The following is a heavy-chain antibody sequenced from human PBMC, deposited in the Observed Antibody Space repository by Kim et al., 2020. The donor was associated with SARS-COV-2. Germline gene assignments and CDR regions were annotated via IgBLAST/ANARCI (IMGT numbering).Heavy chain of an antibody. Sequence: GGSLRLSCAASGFTFSRNGMHWVRQAPGKGLEWVAVIWYDGSNKYYADSVKGRFTISRDNSKNTLYLQMNSLRAEDTAVYYCAREGYSSDDYYMDVWGKGTRVTVS. V-gene: IGHV3-33*01. D-gene: IGHD5-12*01. J-gene: IGHJ6*03. CDR3: AREGYSSDDYYMDV. CDR2: IWYDGSNK. CDR1: GFTFSRNG.